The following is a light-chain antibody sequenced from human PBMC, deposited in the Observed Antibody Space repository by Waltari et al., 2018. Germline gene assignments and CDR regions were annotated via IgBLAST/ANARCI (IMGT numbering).Light chain of an antibody. CDR2: GAS. J-gene: IGKJ1*01. Sequence: DIQVTQSPSTPSASVGDRVSITCRASQSISSSLAWFQQNPGKGPKLLIYGASTLESWVPSRFSGSGSGTEFTLTLSSLQPDDFATYYCQKYVQLSTFGQGTRVE. V-gene: IGKV1-5*03. CDR3: QKYVQLST. CDR1: QSISSS.